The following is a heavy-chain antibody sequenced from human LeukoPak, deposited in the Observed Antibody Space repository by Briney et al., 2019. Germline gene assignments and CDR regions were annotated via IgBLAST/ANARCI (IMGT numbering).Heavy chain of an antibody. Sequence: SSETLSLTCTVSGGSISSGGYYWSWIRQPPGKGLEWIGYIYHSGSTYYNPSLKSRVTISVDRSKNQFSLKLSSVTAADTAVYYCAREEAVEAICAFDYWGQGTLVTVSS. CDR3: AREEAVEAICAFDY. D-gene: IGHD1-26*01. V-gene: IGHV4-30-2*01. J-gene: IGHJ4*02. CDR2: IYHSGST. CDR1: GGSISSGGYY.